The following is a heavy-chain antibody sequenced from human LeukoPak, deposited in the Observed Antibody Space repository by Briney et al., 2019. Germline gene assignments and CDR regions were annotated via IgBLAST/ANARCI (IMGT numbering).Heavy chain of an antibody. J-gene: IGHJ4*02. V-gene: IGHV3-30*04. CDR2: ISYDGSNK. Sequence: GRSLRLSCAASGFTFSSYAMHWVRQAPGKGLEWVAVISYDGSNKYYADSVKGRFTISRDNSKNSLYLQMNSLRAEDTALYYCAREGVVTHAFDYWGQGTLVTVSS. CDR1: GFTFSSYA. D-gene: IGHD2-21*02. CDR3: AREGVVTHAFDY.